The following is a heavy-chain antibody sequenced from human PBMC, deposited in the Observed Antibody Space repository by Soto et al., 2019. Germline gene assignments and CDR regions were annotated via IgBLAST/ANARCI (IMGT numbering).Heavy chain of an antibody. D-gene: IGHD3-9*01. J-gene: IGHJ4*02. CDR1: GFSLSTSGVG. V-gene: IGHV2-5*02. CDR2: IYWDEYK. Sequence: QITLKESGTTLVKPTQTLTLTCTFSGFSLSTSGVGVGWIRQPPGKALEWLALIYWDEYKRYSTYLNSSLTITKDTTKIHVVLTITNMDPVDTATYYCAHRSDYDILTGYFLVDSGFDYWGQGTLVTVSS. CDR3: AHRSDYDILTGYFLVDSGFDY.